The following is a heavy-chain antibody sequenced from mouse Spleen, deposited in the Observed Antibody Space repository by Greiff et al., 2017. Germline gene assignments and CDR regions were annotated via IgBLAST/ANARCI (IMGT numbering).Heavy chain of an antibody. CDR2: IDPSDSYT. CDR3: ANGNYFYAMDY. Sequence: VQLQQSGAELVKPGASVKLSCKASGYTFTSYWMQWVKQRPGQGLEWIGEIDPSDSYTNYNQKFKGKATLTVDTSSSTAYMQLSSLTSEDSAVYYCANGNYFYAMDYWGQGTSVTVSS. J-gene: IGHJ4*01. D-gene: IGHD2-1*01. V-gene: IGHV1-50*01. CDR1: GYTFTSYW.